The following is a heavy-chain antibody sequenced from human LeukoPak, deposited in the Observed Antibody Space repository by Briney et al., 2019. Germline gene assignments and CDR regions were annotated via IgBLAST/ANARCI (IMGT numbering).Heavy chain of an antibody. D-gene: IGHD3-3*01. CDR3: ARSRITIFGVAPCWFDP. CDR1: GGSISSYY. Sequence: PLETLSLTCTVSGGSISSYYWSWIRQPPGKGLEWVGYIYYSGSTNYNPSLKSRVTISVDTSKNQFSLKLSPVTAADTAVYYCARSRITIFGVAPCWFDPWGQGTLVTVSS. CDR2: IYYSGST. J-gene: IGHJ5*02. V-gene: IGHV4-59*01.